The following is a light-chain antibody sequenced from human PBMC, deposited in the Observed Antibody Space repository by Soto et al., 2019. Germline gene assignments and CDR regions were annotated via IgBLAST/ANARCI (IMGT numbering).Light chain of an antibody. CDR2: EVN. J-gene: IGLJ1*01. V-gene: IGLV2-23*02. CDR3: CSYAGSSTLYV. CDR1: SSDIGTYNL. Sequence: QPVLTQPASVSGSPGQSITISCTGTSSDIGTYNLVSWYQQHPGKAPKLMIYEVNKRPSGVSDRFSGSKSGNTASLTISGLQAEDEADYYCCSYAGSSTLYVFGPGTKLTVL.